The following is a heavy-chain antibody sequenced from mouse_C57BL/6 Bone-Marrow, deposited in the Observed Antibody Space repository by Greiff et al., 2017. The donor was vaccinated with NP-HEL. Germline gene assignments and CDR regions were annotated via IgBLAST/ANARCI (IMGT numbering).Heavy chain of an antibody. V-gene: IGHV3-8*01. D-gene: IGHD1-1*01. Sequence: EVKLQESGPGLAKPSQTLSLTCSVTGYSITSDYWNWIRKFPGNKLEYMGYISYSGSTYYNPSLKSRISITRDTSKNKYYLQLNSVTTEETATYYGARYGITTVVAPYYFDYWGQGTTLTVSS. CDR3: ARYGITTVVAPYYFDY. CDR1: GYSITSDY. CDR2: ISYSGST. J-gene: IGHJ2*01.